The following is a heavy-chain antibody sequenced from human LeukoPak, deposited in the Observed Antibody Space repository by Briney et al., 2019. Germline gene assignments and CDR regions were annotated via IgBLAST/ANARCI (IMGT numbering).Heavy chain of an antibody. D-gene: IGHD3-16*01. CDR3: ATSPRVTLYVMGDFAY. CDR1: GVTNYA. V-gene: IGHV3-23*01. J-gene: IGHJ4*02. Sequence: GGSLRLSCAVSGVTNYAISWVRQAPGKGLEWVSVISGSGGSTYYADSVKGRFTISRDTSDNTIYLQMNSLRADDTAVYYCATSPRVTLYVMGDFAYWGQGTLVTVSS. CDR2: ISGSGGST.